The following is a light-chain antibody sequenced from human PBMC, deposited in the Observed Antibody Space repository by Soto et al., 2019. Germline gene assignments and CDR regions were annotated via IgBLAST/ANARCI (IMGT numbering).Light chain of an antibody. CDR2: RNN. V-gene: IGLV1-47*01. Sequence: QSAPTLPPSASATPGPGVSISRSGRTSNIGSNYGYWYQQLPGTAPKLLSYRNNQRPSGVPDRFSGSKSGTSASLAISGLRSDDEADYFCATWDDSLNAFYVVASSTKVPV. J-gene: IGLJ1*01. CDR3: ATWDDSLNAFYV. CDR1: TSNIGSNY.